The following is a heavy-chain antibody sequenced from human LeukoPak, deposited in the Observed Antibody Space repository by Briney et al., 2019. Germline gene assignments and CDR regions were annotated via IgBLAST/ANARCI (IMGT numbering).Heavy chain of an antibody. CDR1: GYTFTSYG. V-gene: IGHV1-18*01. Sequence: ASVKVSCKASGYTFTSYGISWVRQAPGQGLEWMGWISAYNGNTNYAQKLQGRVTMTTDTSTSTAYMELRSLRSDDTAVYYCARGRVGSGSYWWFDPWGQGTLVTVSS. J-gene: IGHJ5*02. CDR2: ISAYNGNT. D-gene: IGHD3-10*01. CDR3: ARGRVGSGSYWWFDP.